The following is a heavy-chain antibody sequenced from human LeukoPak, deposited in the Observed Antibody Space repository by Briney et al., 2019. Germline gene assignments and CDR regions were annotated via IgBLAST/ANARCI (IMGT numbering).Heavy chain of an antibody. D-gene: IGHD3-10*01. Sequence: PSETLSLTCTVSGVSVSSGSYYWSWIRQPPGKGLEWIGYIYYSGSTNYNPSLKSRVTISVDTSKNQFSLKLSSVTAADTAVYYCARGAGWFGELYYWGQGTLVTVSS. CDR1: GVSVSSGSYY. CDR3: ARGAGWFGELYY. J-gene: IGHJ4*02. CDR2: IYYSGST. V-gene: IGHV4-61*01.